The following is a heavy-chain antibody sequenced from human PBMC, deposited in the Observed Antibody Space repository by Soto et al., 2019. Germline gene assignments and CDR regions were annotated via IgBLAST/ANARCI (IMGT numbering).Heavy chain of an antibody. V-gene: IGHV3-7*01. D-gene: IGHD4-4*01. J-gene: IGHJ5*02. CDR2: IKPDESEK. CDR3: VRGGSNYAA. CDR1: GFTFSDSW. Sequence: GGSLRLSCTASGFTFSDSWMTWVRQAPGKGLEWVARIKPDESEKKYADSVKGRFSISRDNAKNSMYLQMDSLRGEDTAVYYCVRGGSNYAAWGQGTLVTVSS.